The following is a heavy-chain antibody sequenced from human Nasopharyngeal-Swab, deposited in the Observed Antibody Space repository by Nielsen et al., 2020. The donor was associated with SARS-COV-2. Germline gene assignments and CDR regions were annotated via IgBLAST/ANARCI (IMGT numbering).Heavy chain of an antibody. Sequence: QPPGKGLEWIGEINHSGSTNYNPSLKSRVTISVDTSKNQFSLKLSSVTAADTAVYYCAREALLGYCSGGSCYRTWFDPWGQGTLVTVSS. CDR2: INHSGST. CDR3: AREALLGYCSGGSCYRTWFDP. D-gene: IGHD2-15*01. V-gene: IGHV4-34*01. J-gene: IGHJ5*02.